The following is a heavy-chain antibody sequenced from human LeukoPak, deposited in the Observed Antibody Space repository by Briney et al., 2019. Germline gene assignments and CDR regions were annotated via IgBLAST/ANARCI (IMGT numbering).Heavy chain of an antibody. D-gene: IGHD3-10*01. CDR1: GDSFTSDY. CDR2: ISYTGST. CDR3: ASISSGR. V-gene: IGHV4-59*01. Sequence: SETLSLTCSVSGDSFTSDYWSWIRQPPGKGLEWIGYISYTGSTKSNPALKSRVTISGDRSKNQFSLKLSSVTAADTAVYYCASISSGRWGQGTLVTVSS. J-gene: IGHJ4*02.